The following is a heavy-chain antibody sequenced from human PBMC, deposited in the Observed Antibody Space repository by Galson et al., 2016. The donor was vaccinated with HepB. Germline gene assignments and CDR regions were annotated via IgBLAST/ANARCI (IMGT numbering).Heavy chain of an antibody. CDR2: TSFDGGET. CDR1: GFNFNSYA. CDR3: ARVLGFGSPPAY. J-gene: IGHJ4*02. V-gene: IGHV3-30*04. D-gene: IGHD3-10*01. Sequence: SLRLSCAASGFNFNSYAMHWVRQAPGKGLEYVAVTSFDGGETYYADPVKGRFTISRDNSKNTLYLQMNSMRPADTAIYCCARVLGFGSPPAYWGQGTLVTVSS.